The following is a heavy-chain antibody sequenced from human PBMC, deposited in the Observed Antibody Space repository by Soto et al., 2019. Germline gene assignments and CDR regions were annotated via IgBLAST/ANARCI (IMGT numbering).Heavy chain of an antibody. Sequence: PGGSLRLSCAASGFTFISYGIHWVRQAPGKGLEWVALISYDGSNKYYADSVKGRFTISRDNSKNTLYLQMNSLRAEDTAMYYCAKDAPYYYDSSGYYGPFDYWGQGTLVTVSS. D-gene: IGHD3-22*01. J-gene: IGHJ4*02. CDR1: GFTFISYG. CDR2: ISYDGSNK. CDR3: AKDAPYYYDSSGYYGPFDY. V-gene: IGHV3-30*18.